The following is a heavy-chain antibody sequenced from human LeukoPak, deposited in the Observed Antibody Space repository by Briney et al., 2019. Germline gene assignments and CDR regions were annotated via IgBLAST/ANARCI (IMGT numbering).Heavy chain of an antibody. D-gene: IGHD3-22*01. CDR2: IYYSGST. J-gene: IGHJ4*02. CDR3: AKDSSSGYWTAFDY. CDR1: GFIFSDYY. V-gene: IGHV4-59*01. Sequence: PGRSLRLSCTASGFIFSDYYIDWIRQPPGKGLEWIGYIYYSGSTNYNPSLKSRVTISVDTSKNQFSLKLSSVTAADTAVYYCAKDSSSGYWTAFDYWGQGTLVTVSS.